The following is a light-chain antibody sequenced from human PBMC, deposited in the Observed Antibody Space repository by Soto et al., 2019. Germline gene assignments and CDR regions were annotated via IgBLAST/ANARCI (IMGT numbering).Light chain of an antibody. Sequence: QSVLTQPPSASGSPGQSVTISCTGSSSDVGGANYVSWYQQHPGKAPKLIIYEVSKRPSGVPDRFSGSKSGNTASLTVSGLQAEDEAGYYCSSYATGNTRVFGTGTKVTVL. CDR3: SSYATGNTRV. V-gene: IGLV2-8*01. CDR1: SSDVGGANY. J-gene: IGLJ1*01. CDR2: EVS.